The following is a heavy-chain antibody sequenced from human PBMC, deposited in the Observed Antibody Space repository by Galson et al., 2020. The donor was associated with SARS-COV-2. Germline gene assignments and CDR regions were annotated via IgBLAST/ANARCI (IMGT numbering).Heavy chain of an antibody. Sequence: SGTLSLTCTVSGGSFSSYYWSWIRQPPGKGLEWVGNINYNGGTNFNPSLKSRLTMTVDVSKKQFSMKVASVSAADTAVYYCARFDPNCGAPPYCDGWGQGTLVTGSS. V-gene: IGHV4-59*01. CDR3: ARFDPNCGAPPYCDG. CDR2: INYNGGT. D-gene: IGHD7-27*01. J-gene: IGHJ4*02. CDR1: GGSFSSYY.